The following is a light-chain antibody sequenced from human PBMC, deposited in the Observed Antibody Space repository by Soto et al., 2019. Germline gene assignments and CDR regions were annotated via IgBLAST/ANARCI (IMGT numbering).Light chain of an antibody. V-gene: IGLV1-51*01. Sequence: QSVLTQPPSVSAAPGQKVTISCSGSSSNIGNNYVSWYQQLPGTAPKLLIYDNNKRSSGIPDRFSGSKSGTSATLGITGLQTGDEADYYCGTWDSSLSAGFGGGTKVTVL. CDR2: DNN. CDR3: GTWDSSLSAG. CDR1: SSNIGNNY. J-gene: IGLJ2*01.